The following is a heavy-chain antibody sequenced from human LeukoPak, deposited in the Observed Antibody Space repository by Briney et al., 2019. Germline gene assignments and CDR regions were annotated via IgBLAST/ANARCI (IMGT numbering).Heavy chain of an antibody. J-gene: IGHJ4*02. Sequence: PSQTLSLTCTVSGGSMSSGGYFWRWVRQHPAKGLEWIRYIYYSGSAYYNPPLKSRVTISVDTSKNQFALKLSSVTAADTAGYYCAREGSGSYYFIDYWGQGTLVTVSS. V-gene: IGHV4-31*03. CDR3: AREGSGSYYFIDY. CDR2: IYYSGSA. D-gene: IGHD3-10*01. CDR1: GGSMSSGGYF.